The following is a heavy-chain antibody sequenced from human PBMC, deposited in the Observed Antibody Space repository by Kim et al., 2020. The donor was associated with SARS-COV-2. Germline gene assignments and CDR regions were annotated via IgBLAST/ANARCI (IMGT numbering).Heavy chain of an antibody. Sequence: GGSLRLSCAASGFTFDSYAMSWVRQAPGKGLEWVSYISGGGAKTYYAGSVKGRFTISRDNSKNTLFLQLNSLRAEDTALYYCAKWHSGWGNDAFDIWGLGTMVTVSS. J-gene: IGHJ3*02. CDR3: AKWHSGWGNDAFDI. V-gene: IGHV3-23*01. CDR2: ISGGGAKT. CDR1: GFTFDSYA. D-gene: IGHD3-10*01.